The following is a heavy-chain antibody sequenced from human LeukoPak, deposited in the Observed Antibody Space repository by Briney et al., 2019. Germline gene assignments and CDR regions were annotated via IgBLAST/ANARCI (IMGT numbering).Heavy chain of an antibody. J-gene: IGHJ4*02. D-gene: IGHD5-18*01. CDR1: GYTFTSYG. CDR2: IIPILGIA. Sequence: GASVKVSCKASGYTFTSYGISWVRQAPGQGLEWMGRIIPILGIANYAQKFQGRVTITADKSTSTAYMELSSLRSEDTAVYYCASNTAMEYYFDYWGQGTLVTVSS. V-gene: IGHV1-69*04. CDR3: ASNTAMEYYFDY.